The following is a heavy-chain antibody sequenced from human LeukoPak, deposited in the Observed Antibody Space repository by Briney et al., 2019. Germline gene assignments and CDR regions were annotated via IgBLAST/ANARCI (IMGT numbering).Heavy chain of an antibody. V-gene: IGHV3-74*01. D-gene: IGHD2-15*01. CDR1: GVTSSSYW. J-gene: IGHJ4*02. CDR2: INSDGNST. CDR3: VREVCSGGMCYFYY. Sequence: PGGSLRLSCAASGVTSSSYWMRWVRQAPGKGLVWVSHINSDGNSTTYADSVKGRFTISSDNAKNTLYLQMNSLGAEDTAVYNCVREVCSGGMCYFYYWGQGTLVTVSS.